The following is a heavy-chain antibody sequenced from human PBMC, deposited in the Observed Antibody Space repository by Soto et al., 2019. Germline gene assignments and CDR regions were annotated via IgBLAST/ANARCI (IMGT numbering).Heavy chain of an antibody. V-gene: IGHV4-59*01. CDR3: ARSYIVATIGYYYGMDV. Sequence: QVQLQESGPGLVKPSETLSLTCTVPGGSISSYYWSWIRQPPGKGLEWIGYIYYIGSTNYNPSLKSRVTISVDTSKNQFSLKLSSVTAADTAVYYCARSYIVATIGYYYGMDVWGQGTTVTVSS. CDR2: IYYIGST. CDR1: GGSISSYY. J-gene: IGHJ6*02. D-gene: IGHD5-12*01.